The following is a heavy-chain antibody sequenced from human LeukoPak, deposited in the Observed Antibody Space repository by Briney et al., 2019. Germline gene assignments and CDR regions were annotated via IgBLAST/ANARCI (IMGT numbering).Heavy chain of an antibody. CDR3: AKKWWELRDWFDY. CDR2: ISGSGGST. J-gene: IGHJ4*02. D-gene: IGHD1-26*01. V-gene: IGHV3-23*01. CDR1: GFTFSNFW. Sequence: GGSLRLSCAASGFTFSNFWMNWVRQAPGKGLEWVSAISGSGGSTYYADSVKGRFTISRDNSKNTLYLQMNSLRAEDTAVYYCAKKWWELRDWFDYWGQGTLVTVSS.